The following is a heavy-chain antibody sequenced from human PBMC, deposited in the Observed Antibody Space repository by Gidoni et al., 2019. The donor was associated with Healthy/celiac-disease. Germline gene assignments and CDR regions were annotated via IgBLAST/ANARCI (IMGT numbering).Heavy chain of an antibody. CDR3: ARASFDGMDV. V-gene: IGHV4-30-2*01. CDR2: ISHRWRT. J-gene: IGHJ6*02. Sequence: QLQLQESGSGLVKPSQTLSLTCAVSGGSISSGGYSWSWIRQPPGKGLEWIGYISHRWRTYYNPSLKSRVTISVDRSKNQFSLKLSSVTAADTAVYYCARASFDGMDVWGQGTTVTVSS. CDR1: GGSISSGGYS. D-gene: IGHD3-3*01.